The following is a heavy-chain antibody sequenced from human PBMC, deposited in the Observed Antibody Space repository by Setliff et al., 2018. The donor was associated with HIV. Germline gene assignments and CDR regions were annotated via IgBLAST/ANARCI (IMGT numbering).Heavy chain of an antibody. CDR2: IKHDGSEK. CDR3: AKTPVAGPAGLFDY. V-gene: IGHV3-7*03. D-gene: IGHD6-19*01. Sequence: GGSLRLSCAASGFTFSYFWMSWVRQAPGKGLEWVANIKHDGSEKYYVDSVKGRFTISRDNAKNSLYLQMNSLRAEDTALYYCAKTPVAGPAGLFDYWGQGTLVTVSS. CDR1: GFTFSYFW. J-gene: IGHJ4*02.